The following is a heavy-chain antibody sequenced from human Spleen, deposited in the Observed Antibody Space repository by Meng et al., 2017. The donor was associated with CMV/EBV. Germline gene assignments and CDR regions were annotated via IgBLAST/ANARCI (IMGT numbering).Heavy chain of an antibody. CDR2: ISSSSSYI. Sequence: GESLKISCAASGFSFSTYNMNWVRQAPGKGLEWVSFISSSSSYIYYADSVKGRFTISRDNAKSSLYLQMNSLRAEDTAVYYCASGDFWSGYYSGTWGQGTLVTVSS. J-gene: IGHJ4*02. CDR1: GFSFSTYN. D-gene: IGHD3-3*01. V-gene: IGHV3-21*01. CDR3: ASGDFWSGYYSGT.